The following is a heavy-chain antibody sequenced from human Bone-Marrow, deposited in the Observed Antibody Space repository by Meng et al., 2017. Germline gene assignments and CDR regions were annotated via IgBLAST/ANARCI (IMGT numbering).Heavy chain of an antibody. J-gene: IGHJ4*02. D-gene: IGHD4-11*01. V-gene: IGHV4-34*01. CDR1: GGSFSDYY. Sequence: VTLQHWVAGLLKPSETLSLTCVVSGGSFSDYYWSWIRQPPGKGLEWIGEINHSGSTNYNPSLESRATISVDTSQNNLSLKLSSVTAADSAVYYCARGPTTMAHDFDYWGQGTLVTVSS. CDR3: ARGPTTMAHDFDY. CDR2: INHSGST.